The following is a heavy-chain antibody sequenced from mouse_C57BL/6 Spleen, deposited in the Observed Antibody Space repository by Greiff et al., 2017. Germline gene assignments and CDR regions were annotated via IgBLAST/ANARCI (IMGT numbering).Heavy chain of an antibody. CDR3: ARRGYYGYDEEAWFAY. CDR2: INPGSGGT. CDR1: GYAFTNYL. D-gene: IGHD2-2*01. J-gene: IGHJ3*01. Sequence: QVQLQQSGAELVRPGTSVKVSCKASGYAFTNYLIEWVKQRPGQGLEWIGVINPGSGGTNYNEKFKGKATLTADKSSSTAYMQLSSLTSEDSAVYFCARRGYYGYDEEAWFAYWGQGTLVTVSA. V-gene: IGHV1-54*01.